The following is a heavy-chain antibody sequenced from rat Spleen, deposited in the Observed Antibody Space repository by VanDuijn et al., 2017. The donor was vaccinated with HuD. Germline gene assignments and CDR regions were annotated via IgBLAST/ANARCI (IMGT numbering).Heavy chain of an antibody. J-gene: IGHJ2*01. V-gene: IGHV5-31*01. D-gene: IGHD1-2*01. CDR1: GITFNNYW. CDR2: ISNAGDT. CDR3: ARGKAYYYSRTIWEFFDY. Sequence: EVKLVESGGDLVQPGRSLKLSCVASGITFNNYWMTWIRQAPGKGLEWVASISNAGDTYYPDSVKGRFTISRDNAKSTLYLQMDSLRSEDTATYYCARGKAYYYSRTIWEFFDYWGQGVMVTVSS.